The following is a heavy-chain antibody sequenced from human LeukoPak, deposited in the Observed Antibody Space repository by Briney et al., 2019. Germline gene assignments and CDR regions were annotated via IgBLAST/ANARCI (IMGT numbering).Heavy chain of an antibody. J-gene: IGHJ4*02. CDR3: ARVGGYYLYYFDY. CDR2: MSPNSGNT. CDR1: GYTFTSYD. V-gene: IGHV1-8*01. D-gene: IGHD3-22*01. Sequence: ASVEVSCKASGYTFTSYDINWVRQATGQGLEWMGWMSPNSGNTGYAQKFQGRVTMTRNTSISTAYMELSSLRSEDTAVYYCARVGGYYLYYFDYWGQGTLVTVSS.